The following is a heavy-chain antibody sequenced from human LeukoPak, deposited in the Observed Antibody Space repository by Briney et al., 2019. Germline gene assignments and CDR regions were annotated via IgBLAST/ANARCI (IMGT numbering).Heavy chain of an antibody. D-gene: IGHD6-19*01. CDR1: GFTFDDYG. CDR3: ARDSAAVAVAFDY. Sequence: GGSLRLSCAASGFTFDDYGMSWVRQAPGKGLEWVSTINWNGDIRGYADSVKGRFTISRDNAKNSLYLQMNSLRAEDTALYYCARDSAAVAVAFDYWGQGTLVTVSS. J-gene: IGHJ4*02. CDR2: INWNGDIR. V-gene: IGHV3-20*04.